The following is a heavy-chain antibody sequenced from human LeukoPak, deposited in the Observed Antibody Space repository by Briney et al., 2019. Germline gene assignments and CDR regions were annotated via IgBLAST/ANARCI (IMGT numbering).Heavy chain of an antibody. CDR1: GFTFSSYE. D-gene: IGHD2-21*02. CDR3: ARIVVVVTATDAFDI. CDR2: ISSSGSTI. Sequence: GGSLRLSCAASGFTFSSYEMNWVRQAPGKGLEWVSYISSSGSTIYYADSVKGRFTISRDNAKNSLYLQMNSLRAEDTAVYYCARIVVVVTATDAFDIWGQGTMVTVSS. V-gene: IGHV3-48*03. J-gene: IGHJ3*02.